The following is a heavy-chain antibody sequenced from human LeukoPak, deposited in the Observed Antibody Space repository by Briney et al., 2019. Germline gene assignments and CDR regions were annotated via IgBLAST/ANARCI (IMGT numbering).Heavy chain of an antibody. Sequence: ASVKVSCKASGYTFTSYYMHWVRQAPAQGLEWMGIINPSGGSTSYAQKFQGRVTMTRDTSTSTVYMELSSLRSEDTAVYYCARDRGRDSGYEPFDYCGQGTLVTASS. D-gene: IGHD5-12*01. J-gene: IGHJ4*02. CDR2: INPSGGST. CDR3: ARDRGRDSGYEPFDY. V-gene: IGHV1-46*01. CDR1: GYTFTSYY.